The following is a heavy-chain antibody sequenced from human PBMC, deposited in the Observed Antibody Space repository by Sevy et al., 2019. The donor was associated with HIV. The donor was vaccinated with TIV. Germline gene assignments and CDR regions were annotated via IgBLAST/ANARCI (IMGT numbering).Heavy chain of an antibody. CDR2: ISSNGGST. CDR1: GFTFSSYA. D-gene: IGHD3-3*01. V-gene: IGHV3-64D*06. Sequence: GGSLRLSCSASGFTFSSYAMHWVRQAPGKGLEYVSAISSNGGSTYYADSVKGRFTISRDNSKNTLYLQMSSLRAEDTAVYYCVKGGLTIFGVVIPGDAFDIWVQGTMVTVSS. CDR3: VKGGLTIFGVVIPGDAFDI. J-gene: IGHJ3*02.